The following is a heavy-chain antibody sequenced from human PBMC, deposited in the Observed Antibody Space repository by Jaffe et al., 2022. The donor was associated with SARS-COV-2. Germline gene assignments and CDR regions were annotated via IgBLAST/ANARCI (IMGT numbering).Heavy chain of an antibody. CDR2: ISSSSSTI. D-gene: IGHD2-2*01. Sequence: EVQLVESGGGLVQPGGSLRLSCAASGFTFSSYSMNWVRQAPGKGLEWVSYISSSSSTIYYADSVKGRFTISRDNAKNSLYLQMNSLRAEDTAVYYCAAHTTERAFDIWGQGTMVTVSS. CDR3: AAHTTERAFDI. V-gene: IGHV3-48*01. J-gene: IGHJ3*02. CDR1: GFTFSSYS.